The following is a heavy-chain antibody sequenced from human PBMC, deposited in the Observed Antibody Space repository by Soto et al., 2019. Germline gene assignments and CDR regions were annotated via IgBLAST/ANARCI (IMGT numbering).Heavy chain of an antibody. D-gene: IGHD1-26*01. J-gene: IGHJ5*02. CDR1: GGSISSYY. Sequence: QVQLQESGPGLVKPSETLSLTCTVSGGSISSYYWSWIRQPAGKGLEWIGRIYTSGSTNYNPSLKSRVTMSVDTSKNQFSLKLSSVTAADTAVYYCVRWRGTSRAGWFDPWGQGTLVTVSS. CDR2: IYTSGST. CDR3: VRWRGTSRAGWFDP. V-gene: IGHV4-4*07.